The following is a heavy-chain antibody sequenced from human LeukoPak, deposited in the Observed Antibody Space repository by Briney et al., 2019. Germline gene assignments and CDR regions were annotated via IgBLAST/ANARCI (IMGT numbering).Heavy chain of an antibody. V-gene: IGHV3-21*01. D-gene: IGHD3-3*01. CDR3: ARDQHDLWSGYYQNDY. Sequence: PGGSLRLSCAASGFTFSSYSMNWVRQAPGKGLEWVSSISSSSSYIYYADSVKGRFTISRDNAKNSLYLQMNSLRAEDTAVYYCARDQHDLWSGYYQNDYWGQGTLVTVSS. CDR1: GFTFSSYS. CDR2: ISSSSSYI. J-gene: IGHJ4*02.